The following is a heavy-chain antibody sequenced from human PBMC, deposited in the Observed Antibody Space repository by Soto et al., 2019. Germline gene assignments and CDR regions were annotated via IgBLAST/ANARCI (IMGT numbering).Heavy chain of an antibody. Sequence: SETLSLTCTVSGGSISSYYWSWIRQPPGKGLEWIGYIYYSGSTNYNPSLKSRVPLSVATSKNQFSLKLSSVTAADTAVYYCARINCSGGSCYPDYWGQGTLVTVSS. CDR1: GGSISSYY. CDR3: ARINCSGGSCYPDY. CDR2: IYYSGST. V-gene: IGHV4-59*01. J-gene: IGHJ4*02. D-gene: IGHD2-15*01.